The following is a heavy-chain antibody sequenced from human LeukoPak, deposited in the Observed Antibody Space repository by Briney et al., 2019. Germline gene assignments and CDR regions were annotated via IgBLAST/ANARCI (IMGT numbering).Heavy chain of an antibody. CDR3: ARLTPTTLSLYYYYMDV. CDR2: IFHTGAT. D-gene: IGHD2/OR15-2a*01. CDR1: GGSISSSNW. Sequence: SETLSLTCAVSGGSISSSNWWSWVRQPPGKGLEWIGRIFHTGATDYKTSLKGRVTISVDKSKNQFSLKLTSVTAADTAVYYCARLTPTTLSLYYYYMDVWGKGTTVTVSS. J-gene: IGHJ6*03. V-gene: IGHV4-4*02.